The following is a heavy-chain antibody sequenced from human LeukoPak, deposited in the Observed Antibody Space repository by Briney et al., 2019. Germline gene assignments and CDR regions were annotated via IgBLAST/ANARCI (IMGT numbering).Heavy chain of an antibody. Sequence: PAETLSLTWTVAGGSISSYYWSWIRQPAGKGLGLMGYIYYNGSTNYNPSLKSRVTISADTSKNQFSLKLSSVTAADTAVYYCARDRDGDYFDYWGQGNLVTVSS. CDR1: GGSISSYY. D-gene: IGHD4-17*01. V-gene: IGHV4-59*01. CDR2: IYYNGST. J-gene: IGHJ4*02. CDR3: ARDRDGDYFDY.